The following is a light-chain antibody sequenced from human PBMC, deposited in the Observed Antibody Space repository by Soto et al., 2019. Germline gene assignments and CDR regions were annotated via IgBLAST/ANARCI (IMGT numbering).Light chain of an antibody. J-gene: IGKJ1*01. CDR1: QSVGSTN. CDR3: QVYGASPRP. V-gene: IGKV3-20*01. CDR2: GAS. Sequence: EIVLTQSPGTLSLFPGERAALSCTASQSVGSTNLAWYQQKPGQAPRLLIHGASSRATGTPDRFSGSGSGTGFTLTISRLEPEDSAVYYCQVYGASPRPFGQGTKVEIK.